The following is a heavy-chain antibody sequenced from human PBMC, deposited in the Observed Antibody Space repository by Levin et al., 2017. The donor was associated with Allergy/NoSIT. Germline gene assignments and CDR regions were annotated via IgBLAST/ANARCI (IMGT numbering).Heavy chain of an antibody. Sequence: LSLTCAASGFTFSSYGMHWVRQAPGKGLEWVAVIWYDGSNKYYADSVKGRFTISRDNSKNTLYLQMNSLRAEDTAVYYCARDQHSYGYFDLWGRGTLVTVSS. J-gene: IGHJ2*01. CDR1: GFTFSSYG. V-gene: IGHV3-33*01. CDR3: ARDQHSYGYFDL. CDR2: IWYDGSNK. D-gene: IGHD5-18*01.